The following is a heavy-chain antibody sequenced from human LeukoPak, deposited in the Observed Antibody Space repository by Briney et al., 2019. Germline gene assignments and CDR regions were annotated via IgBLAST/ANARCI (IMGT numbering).Heavy chain of an antibody. CDR3: ARGQLHYYYYYMDV. Sequence: ASVKVSCKASGYTFTGYYMHWVRQAPGQGLEWMGWINPNSGGTNYAQKFQGRVTMARDTSISTAYMELSRLRSDDTAVYYCARGQLHYYYYYMDVWGKGTTVTISS. D-gene: IGHD1-1*01. CDR2: INPNSGGT. V-gene: IGHV1-2*02. J-gene: IGHJ6*03. CDR1: GYTFTGYY.